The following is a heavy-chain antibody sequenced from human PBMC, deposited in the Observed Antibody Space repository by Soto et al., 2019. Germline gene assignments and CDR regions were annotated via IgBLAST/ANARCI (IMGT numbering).Heavy chain of an antibody. D-gene: IGHD2-2*01. V-gene: IGHV4-61*01. CDR2: IYYSGST. CDR1: GGSISSSSYY. Sequence: SETLSLTCTVSGGSISSSSYYWGWIRQPPGKGLEWIGYIYYSGSTNYNPSLKSRVTISVDTSKNQFSLKLSSVTAADTAVYYCARERGYCSSTSCFYPHYTMDVWGQGTTVTVSS. J-gene: IGHJ6*02. CDR3: ARERGYCSSTSCFYPHYTMDV.